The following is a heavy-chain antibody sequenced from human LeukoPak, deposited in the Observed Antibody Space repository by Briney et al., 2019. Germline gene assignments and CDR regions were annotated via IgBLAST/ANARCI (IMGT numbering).Heavy chain of an antibody. CDR2: ISYDGSNK. V-gene: IGHV3-30*18. D-gene: IGHD2/OR15-2a*01. J-gene: IGHJ4*02. CDR1: GFTFSSYG. Sequence: GGSLRLSCAASGFTFSSYGMHWVRQAPGKGLEWVAVISYDGSNKYYADSVKGRFTISGDNSKNTLYLQMNSLRAEDTAVYYCAKDQFYYDYWGQGTLVTVSS. CDR3: AKDQFYYDY.